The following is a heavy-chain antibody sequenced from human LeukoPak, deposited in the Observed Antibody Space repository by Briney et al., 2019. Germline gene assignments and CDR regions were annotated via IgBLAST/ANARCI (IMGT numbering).Heavy chain of an antibody. CDR2: IHHSKSS. V-gene: IGHV4-4*02. CDR1: GDSITSDKW. CDR3: ARFAYCGGHCWYYFDY. D-gene: IGHD2-21*02. Sequence: SETLSLTCAVSGDSITSDKWWTWVRQPPGKGLEWIGEIHHSKSSNYYPSLKSRVTISVDKSKNQFSLELDSVTAADTAVYYCARFAYCGGHCWYYFDYWGQGSLVTVSS. J-gene: IGHJ4*02.